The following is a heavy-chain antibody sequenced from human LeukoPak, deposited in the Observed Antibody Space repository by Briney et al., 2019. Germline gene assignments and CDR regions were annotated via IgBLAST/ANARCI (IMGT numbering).Heavy chain of an antibody. CDR2: IYYSGST. D-gene: IGHD3-9*01. V-gene: IGHV4-39*01. Sequence: SETLSLTCTVSGVSISSSSYCWGWLRQPPGKGLEWIGSIYYSGSTYNNPSLKSRVTISVDTSKNQFSLKLSSVTAAATAVYYCARVLRYFDWLPTLDYWGQGTLVTVSS. CDR1: GVSISSSSYC. J-gene: IGHJ4*02. CDR3: ARVLRYFDWLPTLDY.